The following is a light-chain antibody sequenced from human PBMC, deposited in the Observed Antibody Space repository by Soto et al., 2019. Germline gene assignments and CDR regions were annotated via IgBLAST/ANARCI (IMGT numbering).Light chain of an antibody. CDR1: QSVTNSY. J-gene: IGKJ2*01. CDR3: QQYDSSPRT. V-gene: IGKV3-20*01. CDR2: GAS. Sequence: EIVLTQSPGTLSLSPGERATLSCRASQSVTNSYLAWYQQKPGQAHRLLIYGASSRATGIPDRFSGRGSGTDFTVTISTLEPEDFAVYYCQQYDSSPRTFGQGTELEIK.